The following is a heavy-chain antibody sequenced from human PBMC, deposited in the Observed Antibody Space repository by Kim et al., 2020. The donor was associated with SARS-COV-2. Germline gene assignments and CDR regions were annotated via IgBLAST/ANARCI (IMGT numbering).Heavy chain of an antibody. Sequence: GGSLRLSCAASGFTFSNAWMSWVRQAPGKGLEWVGRIKSKTDGGTTDYAAPVKGRFTISRDDSKNTLYLQMNSLKTEDTAVYYCTTEVYDLGTDYYYYYGMDVWGQGTTVTVSS. CDR2: IKSKTDGGTT. V-gene: IGHV3-15*01. CDR3: TTEVYDLGTDYYYYYGMDV. J-gene: IGHJ6*02. CDR1: GFTFSNAW. D-gene: IGHD3-3*01.